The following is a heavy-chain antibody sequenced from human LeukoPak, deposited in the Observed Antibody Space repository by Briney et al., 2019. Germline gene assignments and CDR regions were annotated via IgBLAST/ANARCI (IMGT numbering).Heavy chain of an antibody. V-gene: IGHV4-34*01. CDR2: SNHSGST. D-gene: IGHD3-10*01. Sequence: SETLSLTCAVYGGSFSGYYWSWIRQPPGKGLEWIGESNHSGSTNYNPSLKSRVTISVDTSKNQFSLKLSSVTAADTAVYYCARGRGNYYGSGSYYNQYYFDYWGQGTLVTVSS. J-gene: IGHJ4*02. CDR3: ARGRGNYYGSGSYYNQYYFDY. CDR1: GGSFSGYY.